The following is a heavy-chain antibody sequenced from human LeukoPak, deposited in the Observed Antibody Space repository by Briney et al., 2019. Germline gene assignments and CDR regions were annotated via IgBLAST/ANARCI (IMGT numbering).Heavy chain of an antibody. J-gene: IGHJ4*02. CDR1: GFTFSNYG. D-gene: IGHD6-13*01. Sequence: GRSLRLSCAAPGFTFSNYGMHWVRQAPGKGLEWVAVIWYDGSNKYYVDSVKGRFTISRDSSKNTLYLQMNSLRAEDTAVYYCARAGSSGWYPPDYWGQGTLVTVSS. CDR2: IWYDGSNK. CDR3: ARAGSSGWYPPDY. V-gene: IGHV3-33*01.